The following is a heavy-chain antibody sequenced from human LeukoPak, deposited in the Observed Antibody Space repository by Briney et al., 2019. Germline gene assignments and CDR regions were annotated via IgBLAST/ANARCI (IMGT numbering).Heavy chain of an antibody. V-gene: IGHV4-38-2*02. CDR2: IYHTGST. Sequence: SETLSLTCTVSGYSISNGYYGGWMRQPPGEGLGWIGSIYHTGSTYYNPSLKSRVTISVDTSKNQFSLNLSSVPPADTAVYYCAKCRRMVVAFDIWGQGTMVTVSS. J-gene: IGHJ3*02. CDR1: GYSISNGYY. D-gene: IGHD3-10*01. CDR3: AKCRRMVVAFDI.